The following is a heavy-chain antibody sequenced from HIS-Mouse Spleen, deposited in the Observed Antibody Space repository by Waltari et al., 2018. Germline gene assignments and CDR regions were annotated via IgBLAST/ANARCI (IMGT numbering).Heavy chain of an antibody. J-gene: IGHJ2*01. CDR1: GGSISSSSYY. CDR3: AREIPYSSSWYDGYFDL. Sequence: QLQLQESGPGLVKPSETLSLTCTVSGGSISSSSYYWGWIRQPPGKGLEWIGRIYYSGSTCYSPSAESRVTVSVDTSKSQFSLKLSAGTAADTAVYCCAREIPYSSSWYDGYFDLWGRGTLVTVSS. D-gene: IGHD6-13*01. V-gene: IGHV4-39*07. CDR2: IYYSGST.